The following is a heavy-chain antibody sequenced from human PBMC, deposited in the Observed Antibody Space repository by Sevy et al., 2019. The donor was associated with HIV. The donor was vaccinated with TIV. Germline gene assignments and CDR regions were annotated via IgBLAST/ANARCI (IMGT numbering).Heavy chain of an antibody. D-gene: IGHD2-2*01. CDR1: GYTFTSYG. CDR2: ISAYNGNT. CDR3: ARAPIVVVPAAKGVYGMDV. V-gene: IGHV1-18*01. J-gene: IGHJ6*02. Sequence: ASVKVSCKASGYTFTSYGISWVRQAPGQGLEWMGWISAYNGNTNYAQTLQGRVTMTTDTSTSTAYLELRSLRSDDTAVYYCARAPIVVVPAAKGVYGMDVWGQGTTVTVSS.